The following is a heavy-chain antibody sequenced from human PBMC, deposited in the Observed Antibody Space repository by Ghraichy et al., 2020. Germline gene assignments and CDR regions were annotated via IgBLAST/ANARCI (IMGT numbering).Heavy chain of an antibody. Sequence: GGSLRLSCAASGFSFSNFAMAWVRQAPGKGLEWVSSISVSGGSRYYADSVKGRFTISRDNSKNTLYLQLNTLRADDTALYYCAKDTMQGYAYLGEFDYWGQGTPVTVSS. V-gene: IGHV3-23*01. J-gene: IGHJ4*02. CDR1: GFSFSNFA. CDR2: ISVSGGSR. D-gene: IGHD5-12*01. CDR3: AKDTMQGYAYLGEFDY.